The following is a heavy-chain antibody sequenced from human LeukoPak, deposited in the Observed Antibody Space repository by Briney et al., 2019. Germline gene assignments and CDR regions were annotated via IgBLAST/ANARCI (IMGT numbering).Heavy chain of an antibody. Sequence: PGRSLRLSCAASGFTFDDYAMHWVRQAPGKGLEWVSGISWNSGSIGYADSVKGRFTISRDNAKNSLYLQMNSLRAEDTAVYYCARDMYGPPFDWGQGTLVTVSS. CDR1: GFTFDDYA. V-gene: IGHV3-9*01. CDR2: ISWNSGSI. D-gene: IGHD4-17*01. J-gene: IGHJ4*02. CDR3: ARDMYGPPFD.